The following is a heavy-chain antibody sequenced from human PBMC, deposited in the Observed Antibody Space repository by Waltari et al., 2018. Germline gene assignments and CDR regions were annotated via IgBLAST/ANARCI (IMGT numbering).Heavy chain of an antibody. D-gene: IGHD1-26*01. V-gene: IGHV4-4*07. J-gene: IGHJ5*02. CDR2: VYTSGST. CDR1: GGSISGYY. Sequence: QVQLQESGPGLVKPSETLSLTCTVSGGSISGYYWHWIRQPAGKGLEWIGRVYTSGSTNYNPSRKSRVTMSVDTSKNQFSLKLSSVTAADTAVYFCAREIDRGPGRWFDPWGQGTLVTVSS. CDR3: AREIDRGPGRWFDP.